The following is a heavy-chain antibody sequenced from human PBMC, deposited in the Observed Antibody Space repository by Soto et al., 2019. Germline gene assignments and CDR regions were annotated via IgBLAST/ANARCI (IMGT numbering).Heavy chain of an antibody. V-gene: IGHV3-21*01. CDR3: ARITIADSWCMGV. CDR1: GFTFSSYG. CDR2: ISSSSIYI. D-gene: IGHD3-3*01. Sequence: PGGSLRLSCAACGFTFSSYGINWVRQAPWKGLEWLSSISSSSIYIYYADSVKGRFTISRDNAKNSLYLQMNSLRAEDTAVYYCARITIADSWCMGVGGQGTTV. J-gene: IGHJ6*02.